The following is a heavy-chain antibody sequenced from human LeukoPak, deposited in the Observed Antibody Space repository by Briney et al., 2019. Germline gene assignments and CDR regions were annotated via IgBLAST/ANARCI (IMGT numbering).Heavy chain of an antibody. CDR1: RFNFINYS. V-gene: IGHV3-48*01. D-gene: IGHD6-19*01. J-gene: IGHJ3*02. CDR3: ARARRGWYPGEAFDM. Sequence: GGSLRLSCVASRFNFINYSMNWVRQAPGKGLEWLSYISSSSSVIYYAEYVKGRFTISRDNFKNSLYLQMNSLRVEDTAVYYCARARRGWYPGEAFDMWGQGTMVTVSS. CDR2: ISSSSSVI.